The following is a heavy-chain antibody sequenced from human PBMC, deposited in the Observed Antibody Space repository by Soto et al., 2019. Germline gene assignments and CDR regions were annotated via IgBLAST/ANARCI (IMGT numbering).Heavy chain of an antibody. D-gene: IGHD2-15*01. CDR3: ARGPLYCSGGSCYRYYYMDV. Sequence: GGSLRLSCAASGFTFSSYDMHWVRQATGKGLEWVSAIGTAGDTYYPGSVKGRFTISRENAKNSLYLQMNSLRAGDTAVYYCARGPLYCSGGSCYRYYYMDVWGKGTTVTVSS. J-gene: IGHJ6*03. CDR1: GFTFSSYD. CDR2: IGTAGDT. V-gene: IGHV3-13*01.